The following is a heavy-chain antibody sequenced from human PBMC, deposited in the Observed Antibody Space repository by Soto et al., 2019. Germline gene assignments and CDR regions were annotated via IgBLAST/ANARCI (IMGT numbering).Heavy chain of an antibody. J-gene: IGHJ3*02. CDR2: ISSSGTI. Sequence: LRLSCAASGFTFSSYEMDWVRQAPGKGLEWVAYISSSGTILYGDSVKGRFTISRDNADNSLYLQMNSLTAEDTAVYYCTKEKSVMYSGYDAFDIWGRGTMVTVSS. CDR1: GFTFSSYE. V-gene: IGHV3-48*03. CDR3: TKEKSVMYSGYDAFDI. D-gene: IGHD5-12*01.